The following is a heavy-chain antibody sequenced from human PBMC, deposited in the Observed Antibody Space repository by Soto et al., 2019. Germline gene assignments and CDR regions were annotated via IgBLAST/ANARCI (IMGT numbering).Heavy chain of an antibody. CDR2: IYYSGTT. CDR3: ARPVAAATFRHYYYYYMDV. J-gene: IGHJ6*03. Sequence: PSETLSLTCTVSGGSITSSSYYWGWIRQPPGKGLEWIGSIYYSGTTYYNPSLKSRVTISVDTSKNQFSLDLSSVTAADTAVYYCARPVAAATFRHYYYYYMDVWGKGTTVTVSS. V-gene: IGHV4-39*01. D-gene: IGHD2-15*01. CDR1: GGSITSSSYY.